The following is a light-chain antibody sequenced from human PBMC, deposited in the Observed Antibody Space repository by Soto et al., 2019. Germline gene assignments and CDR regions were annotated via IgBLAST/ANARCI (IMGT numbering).Light chain of an antibody. CDR3: QQYASSPIT. CDR1: QSLSSSY. Sequence: EIVLTQSPGTLSLSPGERATLSCRASQSLSSSYLAWYQQKPGQAPRLLIYGASSRATGIPDRFSGSGSGTDFTLTISRLEPGDFAVYCCQQYASSPITFGQGTRLEIK. V-gene: IGKV3-20*01. CDR2: GAS. J-gene: IGKJ5*01.